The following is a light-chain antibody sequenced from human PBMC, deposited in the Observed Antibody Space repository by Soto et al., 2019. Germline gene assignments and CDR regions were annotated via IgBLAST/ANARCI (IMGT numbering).Light chain of an antibody. CDR3: QQYYSTPPLC. J-gene: IGKJ4*01. CDR2: WAS. V-gene: IGKV4-1*01. Sequence: DIVMTQSPDSLAVSLGERATINCKSSQSVLYSSNNKNYLAWYQQKPGQPPKLLIYWASTRESGVPDRFSGSGSGTDFTLTISSLQAEDVAVYYCQQYYSTPPLCFGGGTKVEIK. CDR1: QSVLYSSNNKNY.